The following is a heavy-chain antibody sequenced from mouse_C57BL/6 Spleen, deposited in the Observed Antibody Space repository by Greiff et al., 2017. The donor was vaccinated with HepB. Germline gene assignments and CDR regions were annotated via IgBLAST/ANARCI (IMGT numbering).Heavy chain of an antibody. D-gene: IGHD1-1*01. V-gene: IGHV1-61*01. Sequence: QVQLQQPGAELVRPGSLVKLSCKASGYTFTSYWMDWVKQRPGQGLEWIGNIYPSDSETHYNQKFKDKATLTVDKSSSTAYMQLSSLTSEDSAVYYCARSFITTPGDYWGQGTTLTVSS. CDR3: ARSFITTPGDY. CDR2: IYPSDSET. CDR1: GYTFTSYW. J-gene: IGHJ2*01.